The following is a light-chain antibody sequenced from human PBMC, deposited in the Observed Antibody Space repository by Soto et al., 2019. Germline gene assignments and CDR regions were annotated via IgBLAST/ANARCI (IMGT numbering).Light chain of an antibody. J-gene: IGLJ1*01. Sequence: QSALTPPASVSGSPGRSITISCTGTSSDVGNYNLVSWYQHHAGKAPKLMIFEVSKRPSGVSNRFSGSKSGNTASLTISGLQAEDEADYYCCSYAHSSTYVFGTGTKVTV. CDR1: SSDVGNYNL. CDR2: EVS. CDR3: CSYAHSSTYV. V-gene: IGLV2-23*02.